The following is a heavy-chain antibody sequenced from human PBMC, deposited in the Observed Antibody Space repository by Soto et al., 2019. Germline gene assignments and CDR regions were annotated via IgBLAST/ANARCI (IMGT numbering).Heavy chain of an antibody. CDR2: IYYSGST. D-gene: IGHD3-10*01. V-gene: IGHV4-39*01. Sequence: SSETLSLTCTVSGGSISSSSYYWGWIRQPPGKGLEWIGSIYYSGSTYYNPSLESRVTISVDTSKNQFSLKLSSVTAADTAVYYCASRVLLWFGEIGYWGQGTLVTVSS. CDR1: GGSISSSSYY. J-gene: IGHJ4*02. CDR3: ASRVLLWFGEIGY.